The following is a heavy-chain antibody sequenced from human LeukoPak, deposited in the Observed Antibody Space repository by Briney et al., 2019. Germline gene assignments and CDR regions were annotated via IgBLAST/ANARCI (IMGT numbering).Heavy chain of an antibody. CDR1: GVSISSYS. J-gene: IGHJ4*02. D-gene: IGHD1-1*01. CDR2: IYLRGIT. V-gene: IGHV4-4*07. CDR3: ARFYNPYFDF. Sequence: AETLSLTCTVSGVSISSYSWSWIRQPAGKGLEWIGRIYLRGITTYHSSLKSRLTMSVDTSNDQVSLGLSSVTAADTAVYYCARFYNPYFDFWGQGTLVTVSS.